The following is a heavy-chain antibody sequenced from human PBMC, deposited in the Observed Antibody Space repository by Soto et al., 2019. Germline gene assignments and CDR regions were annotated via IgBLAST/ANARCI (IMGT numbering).Heavy chain of an antibody. CDR1: GYSFTSYW. V-gene: IGHV5-51*01. CDR2: IYPGDSDT. CDR3: ARHKLRIGYCSGGSCYDAFDI. D-gene: IGHD2-15*01. J-gene: IGHJ3*02. Sequence: GESLKISWTGCGYSFTSYWIGWVRQMPGKGLEWMGIIYPGDSDTRYSPSFHGQVTISADKSISTAYLQWSSLKASDTAIYYCARHKLRIGYCSGGSCYDAFDIWGQGTMVTV.